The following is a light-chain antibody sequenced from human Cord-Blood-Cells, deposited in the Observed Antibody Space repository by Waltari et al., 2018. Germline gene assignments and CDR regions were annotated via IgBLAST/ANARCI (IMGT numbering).Light chain of an antibody. CDR3: QQRSNWWT. Sequence: EIVLTQSPATLSSSPAARATLSCRASQSVSSYLAWYQQKPGQAPRLLIYDASNRATVIPAMFSGSGSGTDFTLTISSLEPEDFAVYYCQQRSNWWTFGQGTKVEIK. CDR1: QSVSSY. V-gene: IGKV3-11*01. J-gene: IGKJ1*01. CDR2: DAS.